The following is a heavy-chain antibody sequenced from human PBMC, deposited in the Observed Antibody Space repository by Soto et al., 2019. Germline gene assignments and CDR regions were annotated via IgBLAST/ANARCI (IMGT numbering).Heavy chain of an antibody. V-gene: IGHV3-23*01. CDR1: GFTFSSYA. D-gene: IGHD6-25*01. CDR2: ISGSGGST. CDR3: AKRRLYYYYYMDV. J-gene: IGHJ6*03. Sequence: PGGSLRLSCAASGFTFSSYAMSWVRQAPGKGLEWVSAISGSGGSTYYADSVKGRFTISRDNSKNTLYLQMNSLRAGDTAVYYCAKRRLYYYYYMDVWGKGTTVTVSS.